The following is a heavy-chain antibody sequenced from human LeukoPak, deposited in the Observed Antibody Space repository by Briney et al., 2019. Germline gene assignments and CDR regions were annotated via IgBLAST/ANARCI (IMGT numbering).Heavy chain of an antibody. Sequence: GASVKVSCKVSGYTLTELSMHWVRQAPGKGLEWMGGFDPEDGETIYAQKFQGRVTMTEDTSTDTAYMELSSLRSEDTAVYYCATVKYYDSSGYYFPRVWFDPWGQGTLVTVSS. CDR1: GYTLTELS. CDR2: FDPEDGET. D-gene: IGHD3-22*01. J-gene: IGHJ5*02. CDR3: ATVKYYDSSGYYFPRVWFDP. V-gene: IGHV1-24*01.